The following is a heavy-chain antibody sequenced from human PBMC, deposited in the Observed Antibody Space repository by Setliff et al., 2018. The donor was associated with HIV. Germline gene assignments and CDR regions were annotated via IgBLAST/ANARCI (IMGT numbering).Heavy chain of an antibody. Sequence: SETLSLTCIVSGDSITSHYWSWIRQPPGKGLEWIGNIYNYGSPNYNPSLKSRVTISVATSKNQFSLKLNSVTTADTAVYYCARSRTSSGYYGVTGYGMDVWGQGTTVTVSS. CDR1: GDSITSHY. V-gene: IGHV4-59*11. CDR2: IYNYGSP. CDR3: ARSRTSSGYYGVTGYGMDV. J-gene: IGHJ6*02. D-gene: IGHD3-22*01.